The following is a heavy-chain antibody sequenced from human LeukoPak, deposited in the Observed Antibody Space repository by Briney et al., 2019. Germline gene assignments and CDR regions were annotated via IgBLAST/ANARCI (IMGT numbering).Heavy chain of an antibody. CDR1: GFPFNTYS. J-gene: IGHJ4*02. V-gene: IGHV3-21*06. CDR3: LRGDRRDY. CDR2: IDRRGGYM. Sequence: GGSLSLSCEASGFPFNTYSMNWARQAPGKGLDWVSSIDRRGGYMLYADSVKGRFTISRDNAKDSLYLQMNSLRVEDTAVYYCLRGDRRDYWGQGTLVTVSS.